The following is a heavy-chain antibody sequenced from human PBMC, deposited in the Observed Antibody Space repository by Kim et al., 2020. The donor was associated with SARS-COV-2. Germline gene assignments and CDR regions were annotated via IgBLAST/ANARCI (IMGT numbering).Heavy chain of an antibody. D-gene: IGHD2-2*01. V-gene: IGHV3-23*01. CDR3: AKNQEYQLLLPHDAFHI. J-gene: IGHJ3*02. CDR1: GFAFSSYT. CDR2: ISGSGGHT. Sequence: GGSLRLSCAASGFAFSSYTMNWVRQAPGKGLECVSSISGSGGHTYYADSVKGHFTISRDNFKKTLYLQMNSLRAEDTAVYYCAKNQEYQLLLPHDAFHIWGQGTMVTVSS.